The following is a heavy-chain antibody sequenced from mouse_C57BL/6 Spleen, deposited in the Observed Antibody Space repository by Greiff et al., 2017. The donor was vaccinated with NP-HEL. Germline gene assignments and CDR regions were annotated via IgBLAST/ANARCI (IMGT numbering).Heavy chain of an antibody. CDR2: IDPANGNT. J-gene: IGHJ4*01. V-gene: IGHV14-3*01. Sequence: VQLQQSVAELVRPGDSVKLSCTASGFNIKNTYMHWVKQKPEQGLEWIGRIDPANGNTKYAPKFQGKATITADTSSNTAYLQLSSLTSEDTAIYYCARRGGYDYDDYYAMDYWGQGTSVTVSS. CDR3: ARRGGYDYDDYYAMDY. D-gene: IGHD2-4*01. CDR1: GFNIKNTY.